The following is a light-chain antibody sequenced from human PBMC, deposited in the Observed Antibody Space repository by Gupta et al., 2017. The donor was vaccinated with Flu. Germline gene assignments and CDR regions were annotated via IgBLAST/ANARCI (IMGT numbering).Light chain of an antibody. CDR2: VAS. J-gene: IGKJ4*01. CDR3: QQYDTFPT. V-gene: IGKV1-33*01. Sequence: VGDRVTITGQASEDIGNFLNWYQQKPGKAPELLISVASNLQTGVPSRFSGSGSGTDFTFTISSLQPEDIATYYCQQYDTFPTFGGGTKVEIK. CDR1: EDIGNF.